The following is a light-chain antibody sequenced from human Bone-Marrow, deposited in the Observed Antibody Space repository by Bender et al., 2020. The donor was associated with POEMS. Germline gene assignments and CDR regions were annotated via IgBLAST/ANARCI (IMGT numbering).Light chain of an antibody. CDR1: NIGSRT. J-gene: IGLJ2*01. CDR3: QAWDSSTGV. V-gene: IGLV3-21*02. Sequence: SYVLTQPPSVSVAPGQTARIPCGGNNIGSRTVQWYQQKPGQAPVLAVYDDSDRPAGIPERFSGSISGNTATLTISGTQAMDEADYYCQAWDSSTGVFGGGTKLTVL. CDR2: DDS.